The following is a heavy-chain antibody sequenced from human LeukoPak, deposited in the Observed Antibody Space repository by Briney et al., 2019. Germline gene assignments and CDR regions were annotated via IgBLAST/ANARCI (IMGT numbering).Heavy chain of an antibody. V-gene: IGHV3-66*01. Sequence: PGGSLRLSCAASGFTVSSNYMSWVRQAPGKGLEWVSVIYSGGSTYYADSVKGRFTISRDNSKSTLYLQMNSLRAEDTAVYYCARDKAAAGTAWFDPWGQGTLVTVSS. CDR1: GFTVSSNY. D-gene: IGHD6-13*01. CDR2: IYSGGST. J-gene: IGHJ5*02. CDR3: ARDKAAAGTAWFDP.